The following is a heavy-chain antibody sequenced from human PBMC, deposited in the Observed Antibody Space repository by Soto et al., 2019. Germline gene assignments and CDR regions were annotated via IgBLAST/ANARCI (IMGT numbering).Heavy chain of an antibody. CDR3: ARDRLMITFGGVGDGRWFAFEI. CDR1: GGTFSSYA. J-gene: IGHJ3*02. V-gene: IGHV1-69*12. Sequence: QVQLVQSGAEVKKPGSSVKVSCKASGGTFSSYAISWVRQAPGQGLEWMGGIIPIFGTANYAQKFQGRVTITADESTSTAYMELSSLRSEDMAVYYCARDRLMITFGGVGDGRWFAFEIWGQGTMVTVSS. D-gene: IGHD3-16*01. CDR2: IIPIFGTA.